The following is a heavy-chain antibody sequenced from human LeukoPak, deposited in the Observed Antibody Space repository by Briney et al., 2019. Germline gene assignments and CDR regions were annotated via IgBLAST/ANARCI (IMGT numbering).Heavy chain of an antibody. Sequence: PGRSLRLSCAASGFTFDDYAMHWVRQSPGKGLEWVSGISWDSGSIGYVDYVKGRFTISRDNAKNSLYLQMNSLRPEDMALYYCAKGARGSLSWYFDIWGQGTLVTVSS. J-gene: IGHJ4*02. V-gene: IGHV3-9*03. D-gene: IGHD6-6*01. CDR2: ISWDSGSI. CDR1: GFTFDDYA. CDR3: AKGARGSLSWYFDI.